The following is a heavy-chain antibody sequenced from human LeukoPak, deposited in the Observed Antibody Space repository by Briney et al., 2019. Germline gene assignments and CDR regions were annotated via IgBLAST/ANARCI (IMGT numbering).Heavy chain of an antibody. Sequence: SETLSLTCTVSGASISGYYWSWIRQPPGKGLEWIGYIYYTGSTNYNPSLKSRITMSLDTSKNQFSLKLTSVTAADTAVYYCARDRQSGYFDNWGQGTLVTVSS. CDR3: ARDRQSGYFDN. CDR1: GASISGYY. CDR2: IYYTGST. D-gene: IGHD1-26*01. V-gene: IGHV4-59*01. J-gene: IGHJ4*02.